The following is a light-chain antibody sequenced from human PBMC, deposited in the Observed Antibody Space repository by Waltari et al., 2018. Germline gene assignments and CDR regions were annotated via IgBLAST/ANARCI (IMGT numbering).Light chain of an antibody. Sequence: QSALTQPPSASGSPGQSVTISCTGTSSDVGGYNYVSWYPPHPGKAPKLMIYEVSMRPSGVPDRFSGSKSGNTASLTVSGLQADDEADYYCSSYAGSNNLVFGGGTKLTVL. J-gene: IGLJ2*01. CDR2: EVS. CDR1: SSDVGGYNY. V-gene: IGLV2-8*01. CDR3: SSYAGSNNLV.